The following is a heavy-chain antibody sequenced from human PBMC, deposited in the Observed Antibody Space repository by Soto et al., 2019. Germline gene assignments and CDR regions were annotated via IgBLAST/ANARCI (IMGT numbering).Heavy chain of an antibody. D-gene: IGHD3-10*01. CDR1: GDSISSYY. Sequence: SETLSLTCTVSGDSISSYYWSWIRQPPGKGLEWIGYIYYSVRTNYNPSLKSRVTISVDTAKNQFSLKLSSVTHADTAVYYCARARGGYFDYWGQGTLVTVSS. J-gene: IGHJ4*02. CDR2: IYYSVRT. CDR3: ARARGGYFDY. V-gene: IGHV4-59*01.